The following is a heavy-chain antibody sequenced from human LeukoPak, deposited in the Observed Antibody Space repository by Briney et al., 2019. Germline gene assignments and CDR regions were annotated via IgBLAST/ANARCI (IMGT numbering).Heavy chain of an antibody. CDR2: IKYDDSEK. CDR3: ARGRDASY. D-gene: IGHD2-2*01. J-gene: IGHJ4*02. V-gene: IGHV3-7*01. CDR1: GFTFNSYW. Sequence: PGGSLRLSCATSGFTFNSYWMTWVRQAPGKGLEWVANIKYDDSEKYLVESVKGRFTISSENAKNSVFLQMNSLRVEDTAMYYCARGRDASYWGQGTQVTVSS.